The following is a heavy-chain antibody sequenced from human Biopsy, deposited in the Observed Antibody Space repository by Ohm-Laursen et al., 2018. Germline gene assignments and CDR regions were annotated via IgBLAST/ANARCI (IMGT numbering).Heavy chain of an antibody. J-gene: IGHJ4*02. CDR3: ARDALGGGSYRFFY. D-gene: IGHD1-26*01. Sequence: SVKVSCKVSGGTFTNYAISWVRQAPGQGLEWMGGIIPIFGTASYAQKFQGRVTITADESTSTAYMELSSLRSDDTAVYYCARDALGGGSYRFFYWGQGSLVTVSS. V-gene: IGHV1-69*13. CDR2: IIPIFGTA. CDR1: GGTFTNYA.